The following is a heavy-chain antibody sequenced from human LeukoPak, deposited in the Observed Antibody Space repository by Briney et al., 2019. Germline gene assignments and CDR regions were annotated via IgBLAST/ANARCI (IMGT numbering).Heavy chain of an antibody. D-gene: IGHD3-3*01. J-gene: IGHJ4*02. V-gene: IGHV1-2*02. CDR3: ARDRNYDFLFDY. CDR1: GYTFTGYY. CDR2: INPNSGGT. Sequence: ASVKVSCKASGYTFTGYYMHWVRQAPGQGLEWMGWINPNSGGTNYAQKFQGRVTMTRDTSISTAYMELSGLRSDDTAVYYCARDRNYDFLFDYWGQGTLVTVSS.